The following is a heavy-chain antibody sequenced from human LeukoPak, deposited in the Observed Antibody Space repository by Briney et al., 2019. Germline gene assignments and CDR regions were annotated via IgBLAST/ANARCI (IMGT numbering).Heavy chain of an antibody. Sequence: GGSLRLSCAASGFTFSSYSMNWVRQAPGKGLEWVSSISSSSSYIYYADSVKGRFTISRDNAKNSLYLQMNSLRAEDTAVYYCARARRLLWFGELPPPADYWGQGTLVTVSS. CDR1: GFTFSSYS. CDR3: ARARRLLWFGELPPPADY. J-gene: IGHJ4*02. V-gene: IGHV3-21*01. D-gene: IGHD3-10*01. CDR2: ISSSSSYI.